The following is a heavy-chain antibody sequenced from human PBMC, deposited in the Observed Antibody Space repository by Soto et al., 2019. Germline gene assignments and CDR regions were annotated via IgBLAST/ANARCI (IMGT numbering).Heavy chain of an antibody. Sequence: DVQLLESGGASVQPGGSLRLSCVASGFTFKAYAMGWVRQAPGTRLEWVSSITATNGNPYYADSVRGRFTISRDNSRNSLFLQMNGLRPEDSALYYCVKDEGTSSTVFDYWGQGTLVTVSS. V-gene: IGHV3-23*01. CDR1: GFTFKAYA. J-gene: IGHJ4*02. D-gene: IGHD4-4*01. CDR2: ITATNGNP. CDR3: VKDEGTSSTVFDY.